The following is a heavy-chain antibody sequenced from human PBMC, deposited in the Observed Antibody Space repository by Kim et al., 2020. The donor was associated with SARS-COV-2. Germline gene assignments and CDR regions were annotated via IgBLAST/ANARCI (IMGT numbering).Heavy chain of an antibody. CDR3: ARGRITIFGVVTEFDY. D-gene: IGHD3-3*01. V-gene: IGHV4-31*02. J-gene: IGHJ4*02. Sequence: LKRRVTISVDPSKNQFSLKLSSVTAADTAVYYCARGRITIFGVVTEFDYWGQGTLVTVSS.